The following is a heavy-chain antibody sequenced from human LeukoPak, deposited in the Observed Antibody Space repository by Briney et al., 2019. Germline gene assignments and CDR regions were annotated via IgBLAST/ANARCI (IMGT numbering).Heavy chain of an antibody. J-gene: IGHJ4*02. D-gene: IGHD5-12*01. Sequence: GGSLRLSCAASGFTFSSYWMHWVRQAPGKGLVWVSRINSDGSSTSYADSVKGRFTISRDNAKNTLYLQMNSLRAEDTAVYYCAKEIKWHAFDYWGQGTLVTVSS. CDR3: AKEIKWHAFDY. CDR1: GFTFSSYW. CDR2: INSDGSST. V-gene: IGHV3-74*01.